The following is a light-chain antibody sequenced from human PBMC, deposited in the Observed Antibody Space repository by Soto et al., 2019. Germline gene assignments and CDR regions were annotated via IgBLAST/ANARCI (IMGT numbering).Light chain of an antibody. CDR3: SSYTSSSTYV. V-gene: IGLV2-14*01. J-gene: IGLJ1*01. CDR1: SSDVGDYNY. CDR2: EVN. Sequence: QSVLPQPASVSGSPGQSITISCTGASSDVGDYNYVSWYQHHPGKAPKLLIYEVNNRPSGVSDRFSGSKSGNVASLTISWLQAEDEADYYCSSYTSSSTYVFGTGTKVTV.